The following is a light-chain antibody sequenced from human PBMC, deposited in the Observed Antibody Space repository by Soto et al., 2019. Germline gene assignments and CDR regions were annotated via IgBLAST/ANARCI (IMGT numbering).Light chain of an antibody. Sequence: QSALAQPASVSGSPGQSITISCTGTDSDVGAYDSVSWYRQHPHKAPQLIIYEVSNRPSGVSNRFSGSKSGNTASLTISGLQAEDEADYYCSPYTSSSTLYVFGTGTKLTVL. V-gene: IGLV2-14*01. CDR2: EVS. CDR3: SPYTSSSTLYV. CDR1: DSDVGAYDS. J-gene: IGLJ1*01.